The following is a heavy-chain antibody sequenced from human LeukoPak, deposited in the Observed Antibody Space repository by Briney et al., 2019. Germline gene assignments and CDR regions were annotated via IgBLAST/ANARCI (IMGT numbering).Heavy chain of an antibody. CDR3: ARLPAYCSSTSCYYDY. J-gene: IGHJ4*02. CDR1: GFTFSSYW. V-gene: IGHV3-7*01. Sequence: GGSLRLSCAASGFTFSSYWMSWVRQAPGKGLEWVANIKQDGSEKYYVDSVKGRFTISRDNAKNSLFLQMNSLRAEDTAVYYCARLPAYCSSTSCYYDYWGQGTLVTVSS. CDR2: IKQDGSEK. D-gene: IGHD2-2*01.